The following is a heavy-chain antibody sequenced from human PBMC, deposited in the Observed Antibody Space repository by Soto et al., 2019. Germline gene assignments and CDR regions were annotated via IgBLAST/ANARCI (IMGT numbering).Heavy chain of an antibody. V-gene: IGHV3-21*01. Sequence: EVQLVESGGGLVKPGGSLRLSCAASGFTFSSYSMNWVRQAPGKGLEWVSSISSSSSYIYYADSVKGRFTISRDNAKNSLYLQMNSLRAEDTAVYYCARDWMTVTNFGYYYYYMDVWGKGTTVTVSS. CDR2: ISSSSSYI. J-gene: IGHJ6*03. CDR1: GFTFSSYS. D-gene: IGHD4-4*01. CDR3: ARDWMTVTNFGYYYYYMDV.